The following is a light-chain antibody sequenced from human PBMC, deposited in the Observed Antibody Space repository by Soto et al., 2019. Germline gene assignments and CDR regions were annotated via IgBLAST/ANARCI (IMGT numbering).Light chain of an antibody. CDR1: QSVGSY. V-gene: IGKV3-20*01. CDR2: GAS. CDR3: QQYCSSPRT. J-gene: IGKJ1*01. Sequence: DIVLTQSPGTLSSSPGERVTLSCRARQSVGSYLAWYQQKPGQTPRLLIYGASNRATGVPDRFSGSGSGTDFTLTISRLEPEDFAVYYCQQYCSSPRTFGQGTKVDIK.